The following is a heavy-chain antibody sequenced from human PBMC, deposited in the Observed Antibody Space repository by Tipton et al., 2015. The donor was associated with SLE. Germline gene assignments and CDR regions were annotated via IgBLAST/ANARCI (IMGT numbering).Heavy chain of an antibody. CDR1: GFTFSSYA. Sequence: SLRLSCAASGFTFSSYAMSWVRQAPGKGLEWVSAISGSGGSTYYADSVKGRFTISRDNSKNTLYLQMNSLRAEDTAVYYCAKAILPYCSGGSCYYFDYWGQGTLVTVSS. J-gene: IGHJ4*02. V-gene: IGHV3-23*01. D-gene: IGHD2-15*01. CDR2: ISGSGGST. CDR3: AKAILPYCSGGSCYYFDY.